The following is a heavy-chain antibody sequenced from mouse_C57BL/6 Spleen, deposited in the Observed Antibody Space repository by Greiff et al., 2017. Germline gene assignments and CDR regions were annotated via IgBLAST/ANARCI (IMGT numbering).Heavy chain of an antibody. V-gene: IGHV1-80*01. Sequence: VQLQQSGAELVKPGASVKISCRASGYAFSSYWMNWVKQRTGKGLEWIGQIYPGDGDTNYNGKFKGKATLTADKSSSTAYMQLSSLTSEDSAVYFCARVSGSSHWYFDVWGTGTTVTVSS. D-gene: IGHD1-1*01. CDR1: GYAFSSYW. CDR3: ARVSGSSHWYFDV. CDR2: IYPGDGDT. J-gene: IGHJ1*03.